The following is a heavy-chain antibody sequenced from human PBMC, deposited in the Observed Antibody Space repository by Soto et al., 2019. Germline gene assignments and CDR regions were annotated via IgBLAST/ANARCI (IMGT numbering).Heavy chain of an antibody. CDR1: GGTFSSYA. D-gene: IGHD3-10*01. J-gene: IGHJ6*02. V-gene: IGHV1-69*12. CDR3: ATMKGGSQYYYYGLDV. Sequence: QVQLVQSGAEVKKPGSSVKVSCKASGGTFSSYAISWVRQAPGLGLEWMGGIIPIFGTADYAQKFQGRVTITAAESTSTAYMELSSLRSEDTAVYYCATMKGGSQYYYYGLDVWGQGTTVTVSS. CDR2: IIPIFGTA.